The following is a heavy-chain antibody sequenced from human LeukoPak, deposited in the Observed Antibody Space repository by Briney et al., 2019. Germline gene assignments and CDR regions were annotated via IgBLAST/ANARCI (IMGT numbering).Heavy chain of an antibody. CDR2: ISVRSNYR. CDR1: GYTFSDFS. J-gene: IGHJ4*02. Sequence: GGSLRLSCAASGYTFSDFSVNWVRDAPGKGLEWVSSISVRSNYRYYADSVRGRFSISRDDARNSLYLQMNSLRAEDTAVYYCVRLRRNSDRSGFYYYYDYWGQGTLVTVSS. D-gene: IGHD3-22*01. V-gene: IGHV3-21*01. CDR3: VRLRRNSDRSGFYYYYDY.